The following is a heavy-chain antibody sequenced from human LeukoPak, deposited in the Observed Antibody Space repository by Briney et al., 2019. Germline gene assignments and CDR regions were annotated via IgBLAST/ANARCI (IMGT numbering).Heavy chain of an antibody. D-gene: IGHD2/OR15-2a*01. Sequence: GGSLRLSCGASGFAFSVSWMHWVRQAPGKGLVWVSVIKSDGGTAYADSVKGRFTISRDNAKNTVYLQMNSLRDEDTAVYYCAKDYFGSLEYWGQGILVTISS. CDR2: IKSDGGT. CDR1: GFAFSVSW. J-gene: IGHJ4*02. CDR3: AKDYFGSLEY. V-gene: IGHV3-74*03.